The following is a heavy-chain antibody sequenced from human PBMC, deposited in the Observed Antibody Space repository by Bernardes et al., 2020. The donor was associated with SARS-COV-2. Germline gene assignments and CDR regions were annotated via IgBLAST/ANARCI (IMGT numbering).Heavy chain of an antibody. CDR3: ARDQWIIGIHYYYYFGLDV. CDR2: IKQDGSEI. V-gene: IGHV3-7*03. D-gene: IGHD5-12*01. J-gene: IGHJ6*02. Sequence: GALRLSCGASGFTFRSHWMSWVRQAPGTGLEWVANIKQDGSEIYYVDSVKGRFTISRDNAKNSLYLQMNSLRAEDTAVYYCARDQWIIGIHYYYYFGLDVWGQGTTVTVSS. CDR1: GFTFRSHW.